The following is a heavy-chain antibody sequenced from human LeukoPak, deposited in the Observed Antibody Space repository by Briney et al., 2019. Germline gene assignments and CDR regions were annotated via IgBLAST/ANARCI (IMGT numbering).Heavy chain of an antibody. D-gene: IGHD2-21*02. CDR3: ARQGTAGKIDY. V-gene: IGHV4-39*01. Sequence: SETLSLTCTVSGGSISSSSYYWGWIRQPPGKGLEWIGSIYYSGSTYYNPSLKSRVTMSVDTSKNQFSLKLSSVTAADTAVYYCARQGTAGKIDYWGQGTLVTVSS. CDR2: IYYSGST. CDR1: GGSISSSSYY. J-gene: IGHJ4*02.